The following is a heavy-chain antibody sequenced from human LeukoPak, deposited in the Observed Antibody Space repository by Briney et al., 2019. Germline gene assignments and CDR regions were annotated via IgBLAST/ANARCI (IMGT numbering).Heavy chain of an antibody. V-gene: IGHV3-30*04. CDR3: ASVDDLDAFAM. D-gene: IGHD5-12*01. CDR1: GFTFSSYA. CDR2: ISDDGNNK. J-gene: IGHJ3*02. Sequence: GGSLRLSCAASGFTFSSYAMHWVRQAPGKELEWVAAISDDGNNKHCADSVKGRFTIFRDNSKNTLYLHMNSLRNEDTAVYYCASVDDLDAFAMWGQGTMVTVSS.